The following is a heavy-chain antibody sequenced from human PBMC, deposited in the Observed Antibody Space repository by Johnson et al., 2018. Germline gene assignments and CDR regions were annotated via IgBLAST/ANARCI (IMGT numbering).Heavy chain of an antibody. V-gene: IGHV3-9*01. D-gene: IGHD3-22*01. Sequence: VHLVQSGGGLVRPGRSLRLSCAASGFTFDDYAMHWVRQAPGKGLEWVSGIRWNSGSIGYADAVKGRFTISRDNAKNSLYLQMNSLRAEDTALYYCAKDIGSSGYYYPDYWGQGTLVAVSS. CDR1: GFTFDDYA. CDR3: AKDIGSSGYYYPDY. CDR2: IRWNSGSI. J-gene: IGHJ4*02.